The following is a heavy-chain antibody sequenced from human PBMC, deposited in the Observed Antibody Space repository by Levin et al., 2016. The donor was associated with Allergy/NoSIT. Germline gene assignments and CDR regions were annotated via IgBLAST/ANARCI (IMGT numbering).Heavy chain of an antibody. D-gene: IGHD2-2*02. CDR1: GGSMNGYY. CDR2: IAYSGSA. J-gene: IGHJ4*02. Sequence: GSLRLSCTVSGGSMNGYYWNWIRQPPGKGLEWIAFIAYSGSANYNPSLKSRVTLSVDTSKRQFSLKLNSVTAADTAVYYCARLVVPAAIRWFDYWGQGTLVTVSS. V-gene: IGHV4-59*01. CDR3: ARLVVPAAIRWFDY.